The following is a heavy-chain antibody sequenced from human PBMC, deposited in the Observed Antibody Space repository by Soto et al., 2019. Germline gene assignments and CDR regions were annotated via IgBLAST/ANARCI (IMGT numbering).Heavy chain of an antibody. CDR3: ASRNYYGSGSYHYYFDY. D-gene: IGHD3-10*01. Sequence: SETRCLTCTVSGGSFTKYYWSGSRQPPGRGLEWIGYIYNTGSTNYNPSLKSRVTISVDTSKNQFSLKLSSVTAADTAVYYCASRNYYGSGSYHYYFDYWGQGTLVTVS. CDR2: IYNTGST. CDR1: GGSFTKYY. V-gene: IGHV4-59*08. J-gene: IGHJ4*02.